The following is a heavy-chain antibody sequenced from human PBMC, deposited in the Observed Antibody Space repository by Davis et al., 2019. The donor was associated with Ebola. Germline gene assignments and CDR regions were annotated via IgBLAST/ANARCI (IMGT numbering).Heavy chain of an antibody. CDR2: ISYDGSNK. J-gene: IGHJ6*02. D-gene: IGHD1-26*01. V-gene: IGHV3-30-3*01. Sequence: GESLKISCAASGFTFSSYAMHWVRQAPGKGPEWVAVISYDGSNKYYADSVKGRFTISRDNSKNTLYLQMNSLRAEDTAVYYCARGSGSYYYYGMDVWGQGTTVTVSS. CDR3: ARGSGSYYYYGMDV. CDR1: GFTFSSYA.